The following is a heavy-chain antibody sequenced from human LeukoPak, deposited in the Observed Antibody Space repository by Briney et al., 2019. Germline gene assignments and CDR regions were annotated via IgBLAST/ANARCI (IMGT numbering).Heavy chain of an antibody. J-gene: IGHJ4*02. CDR3: AKRRNTYGYTDY. CDR1: GFTFSSYG. Sequence: GGSLRLSCAASGFTFSSYGMHWVRQAPGKGLEWVSAISGSGDRTYYADSVKGRFTISRDNSKNTLYLQMNSLRAEDTAVYYCAKRRNTYGYTDYWGQGTLVTVSS. CDR2: ISGSGDRT. D-gene: IGHD5-18*01. V-gene: IGHV3-23*01.